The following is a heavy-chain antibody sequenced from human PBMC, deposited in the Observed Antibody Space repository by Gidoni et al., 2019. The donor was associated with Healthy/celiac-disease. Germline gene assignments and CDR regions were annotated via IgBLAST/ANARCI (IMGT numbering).Heavy chain of an antibody. CDR1: GFTFSSYA. D-gene: IGHD6-13*01. Sequence: QVQLVESGGCVVQPGRSLRLSCAASGFTFSSYAMHWVRQDPGKGLEWVAVISYDGSNKYYADSVKGRFTISRDNSKNTLYLQMNSLRAEDTAVYYCAREGTYSKGYYYMDVWGKGTTVTVSS. J-gene: IGHJ6*03. CDR2: ISYDGSNK. CDR3: AREGTYSKGYYYMDV. V-gene: IGHV3-30-3*01.